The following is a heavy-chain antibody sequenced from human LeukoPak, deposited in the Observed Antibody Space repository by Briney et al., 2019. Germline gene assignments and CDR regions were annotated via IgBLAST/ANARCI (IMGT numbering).Heavy chain of an antibody. V-gene: IGHV4-30-2*01. CDR3: ATDFPPDY. CDR2: IYHGGSI. Sequence: PSQTLSLTCTVSGGSTSSGAYYWSWIRQPPGEGLEWLGYIYHGGSIFYNPSLKSRVTISLDKSKDQLSLTLSSVTAADTAVYYCATDFPPDYWGQGTLVTVSS. J-gene: IGHJ4*02. CDR1: GGSTSSGAYY.